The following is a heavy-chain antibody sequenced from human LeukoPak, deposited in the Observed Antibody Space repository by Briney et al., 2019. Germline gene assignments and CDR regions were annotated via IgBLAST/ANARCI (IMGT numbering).Heavy chain of an antibody. CDR3: ARDVGASAPDAFDI. CDR2: ISSSSNYI. Sequence: GGSLRLSCAASGFTFSTYNMNWVRQAPGKGLEWVSSISSSSNYIYYADSVKGRFNISRDNAKNSLYLQMNSLRAEDTDVYYCARDVGASAPDAFDIWGQGTMVTVPS. CDR1: GFTFSTYN. V-gene: IGHV3-21*01. J-gene: IGHJ3*02. D-gene: IGHD1-26*01.